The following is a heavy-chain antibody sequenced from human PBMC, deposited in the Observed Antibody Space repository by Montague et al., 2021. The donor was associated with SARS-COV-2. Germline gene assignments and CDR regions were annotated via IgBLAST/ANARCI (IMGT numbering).Heavy chain of an antibody. Sequence: SETLSLTCHVYGASFSGYYWSWVRQSPGKGLEWIGEVIHSGTTNYNPSLKGRVTISIDSSNDRFSLRLTSLTAADTAVYYCARVPLYFEGFDSWGPGILVAVSS. CDR1: GASFSGYY. V-gene: IGHV4-34*12. J-gene: IGHJ4*02. CDR2: VIHSGTT. CDR3: ARVPLYFEGFDS. D-gene: IGHD3-9*01.